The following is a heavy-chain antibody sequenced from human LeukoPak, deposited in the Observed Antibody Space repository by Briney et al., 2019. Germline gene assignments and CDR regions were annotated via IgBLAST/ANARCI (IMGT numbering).Heavy chain of an antibody. J-gene: IGHJ1*01. CDR2: INPSGGST. D-gene: IGHD3-9*01. V-gene: IGHV1-46*01. CDR3: ARGTGDILTGYSLAEYFQH. Sequence: ASVKVSCTASGYTFTSYYMHWVRQAPGQGLEWMGIINPSGGSTSYAQKFQGRVTMTRDTSTSTVYMELSSLRPEDTAVYYCARGTGDILTGYSLAEYFQHWGQGTLVTVSS. CDR1: GYTFTSYY.